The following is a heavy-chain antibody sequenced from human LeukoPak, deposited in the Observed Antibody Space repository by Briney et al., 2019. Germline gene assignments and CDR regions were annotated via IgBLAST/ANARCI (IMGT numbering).Heavy chain of an antibody. CDR2: ISSSSSYK. Sequence: PGGSLRLSCAASGFIFNSYSMNWVRQAPGKGLEWVSAISSSSSYKFNADSVKGRFTISRDNARNLLHLQMNSLRAEDTAVYHCVRDNRDAFDIWGQGTMVTVSS. V-gene: IGHV3-21*01. CDR3: VRDNRDAFDI. J-gene: IGHJ3*02. CDR1: GFIFNSYS.